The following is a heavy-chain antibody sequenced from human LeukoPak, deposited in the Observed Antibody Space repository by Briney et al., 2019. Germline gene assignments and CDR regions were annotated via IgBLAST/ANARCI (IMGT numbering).Heavy chain of an antibody. CDR3: AKGTTVTGFDY. V-gene: IGHV3-9*01. CDR2: ISWNSGSI. J-gene: IGHJ4*02. CDR1: GFTFDDYA. Sequence: GRSLRLSCAASGFTFDDYAMHWVRQAPGKGLEWVSGISWNSGSIGYAVSVKGRFTITRDNAKNSLYLQMNSLRAEDTALYYCAKGTTVTGFDYWGQGTLVTVSS. D-gene: IGHD4-17*01.